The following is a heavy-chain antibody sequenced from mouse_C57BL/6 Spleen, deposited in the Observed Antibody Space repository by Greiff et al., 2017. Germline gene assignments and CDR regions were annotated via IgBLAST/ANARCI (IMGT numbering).Heavy chain of an antibody. J-gene: IGHJ4*01. CDR1: GYAFSSYW. CDR2: IYPGDGDT. CDR3: ARGANYYAMDY. Sequence: QVQLQQSGAELVKPGASVKISCKASGYAFSSYWMNWVKQRPGKGLEWIGQIYPGDGDTNYNGKFKGKATLTADKSSSTAYMQLSSLTSEDSAVYFCARGANYYAMDYWGQGTSVTVSS. V-gene: IGHV1-80*01.